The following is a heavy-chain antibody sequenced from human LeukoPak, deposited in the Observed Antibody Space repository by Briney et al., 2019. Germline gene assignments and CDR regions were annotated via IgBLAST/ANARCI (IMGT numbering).Heavy chain of an antibody. V-gene: IGHV1-46*04. CDR2: IKPTVSGT. J-gene: IGHJ3*02. Sequence: ASAKNSCKACGYTITNHFLHCVLQAPGQGLEWIAVIKPTVSGTSYAQNLHGRATVATDASTNILYMNLSSLKSDDTAMYCCVRGPLLGHDSSGPGFDIGGQGTLVSVSS. CDR3: VRGPLLGHDSSGPGFDI. D-gene: IGHD3-22*01. CDR1: GYTITNHF.